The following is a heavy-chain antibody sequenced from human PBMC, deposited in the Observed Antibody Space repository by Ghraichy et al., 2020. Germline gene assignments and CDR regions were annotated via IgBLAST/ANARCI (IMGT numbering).Heavy chain of an antibody. CDR3: ARAGAGVSDIVVVPAAI. D-gene: IGHD2-2*01. V-gene: IGHV3-48*01. CDR2: ISSSSSTI. Sequence: GGSLRLSCAASGFTFSSYSMNWVRQAPGKGLEWVSYISSSSSTIYYADSVKGRFTISRDNAKNSLYLQMNSLRAEDTAVYYCARAGAGVSDIVVVPAAIWGQGTLVTVSS. CDR1: GFTFSSYS. J-gene: IGHJ4*02.